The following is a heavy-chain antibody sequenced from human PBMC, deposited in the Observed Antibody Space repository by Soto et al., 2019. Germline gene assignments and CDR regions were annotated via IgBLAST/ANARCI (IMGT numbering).Heavy chain of an antibody. D-gene: IGHD2-2*02. CDR2: ISGSGGST. V-gene: IGHV3-23*01. J-gene: IGHJ6*02. Sequence: GGSLRLSCAASGFTFSSYAMSWVRQAPGKGLEWVSAISGSGGSTYYADSVKGRFTISRDNSKNTLYLQMNSLRAEDTAVYYCAKDIYSGDSAAILDYYYGMDVWGQGTTVTVSS. CDR3: AKDIYSGDSAAILDYYYGMDV. CDR1: GFTFSSYA.